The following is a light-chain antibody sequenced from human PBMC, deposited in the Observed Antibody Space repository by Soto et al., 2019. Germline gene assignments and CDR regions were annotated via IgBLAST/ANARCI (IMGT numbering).Light chain of an antibody. Sequence: EIVLTQSPGTLSLSPGERATLSCRASQSVSSSYLAWYQQKPGQAPRLLIYGASNRATGIPDRFSGSGSGTDFTLTINNMQREDFATYYCQQTYNLPRTFGQGTTVDIK. V-gene: IGKV3-20*01. CDR1: QSVSSSY. CDR3: QQTYNLPRT. J-gene: IGKJ1*01. CDR2: GAS.